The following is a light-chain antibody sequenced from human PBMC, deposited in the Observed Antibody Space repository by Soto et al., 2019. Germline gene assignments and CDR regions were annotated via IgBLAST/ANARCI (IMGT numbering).Light chain of an antibody. Sequence: EIVLTQSPGTLSLSPGERATLSCRASQSVSSSYLAWYQQKPGQAPRLLFYGASTRATGIPDRFSGSGSGTDFTLTISRLEPEDFAVYYCQQYGTLRYSFGQGTKVDI. CDR3: QQYGTLRYS. J-gene: IGKJ2*03. V-gene: IGKV3-20*01. CDR1: QSVSSSY. CDR2: GAS.